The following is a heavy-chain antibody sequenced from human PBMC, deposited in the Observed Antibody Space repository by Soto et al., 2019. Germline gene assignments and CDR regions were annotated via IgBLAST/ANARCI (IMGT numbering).Heavy chain of an antibody. V-gene: IGHV3-72*01. CDR2: TRNKGYSYTT. D-gene: IGHD3-22*01. CDR3: ASSISRSKWLGFAS. CDR1: GFSFSDHY. J-gene: IGHJ5*02. Sequence: EVQLVESGGGLVQPGGSLRLSCAASGFSFSDHYMDWVRHAPGKGLEWVGRTRNKGYSYTTEYAASLRGRFTLSREVSKDFIFMQTNFLKPVNMAVYYCASSISRSKWLGFASWGQGTRVTVSS.